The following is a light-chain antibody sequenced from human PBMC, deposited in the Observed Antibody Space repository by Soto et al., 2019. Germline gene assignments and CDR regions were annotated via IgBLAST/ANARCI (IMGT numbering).Light chain of an antibody. Sequence: QSVLTQSPSASGTPGQRVTISCSGGSSNIGRDTVNWYQQLPGTAPKLLIYSNNQRPSGVPDRFSGSKSGTSASLAISGLQSEDEADYYCAAWDDSLNGYVFGTGTKVTVL. V-gene: IGLV1-44*01. CDR3: AAWDDSLNGYV. CDR1: SSNIGRDT. J-gene: IGLJ1*01. CDR2: SNN.